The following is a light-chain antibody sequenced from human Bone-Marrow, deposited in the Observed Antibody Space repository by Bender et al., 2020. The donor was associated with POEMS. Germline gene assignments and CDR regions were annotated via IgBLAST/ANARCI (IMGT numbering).Light chain of an antibody. CDR1: QLGDQY. Sequence: SYELTQPPSVSVSPGHTANITCSGDQLGDQYASWYQLKPGQSPVLVIYEDNKRPSGIPERFSGSNSGNIATLTISGTQALDEADYYWQAWDTSSVVFGGGTKLTVL. CDR3: QAWDTSSVV. V-gene: IGLV3-1*01. CDR2: EDN. J-gene: IGLJ2*01.